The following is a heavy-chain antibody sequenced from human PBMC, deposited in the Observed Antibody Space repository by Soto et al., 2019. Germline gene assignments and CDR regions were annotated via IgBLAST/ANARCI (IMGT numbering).Heavy chain of an antibody. CDR3: GRWTRGSPDC. CDR1: GFTLSDHY. CDR2: TRNKANNYIT. D-gene: IGHD1-26*01. J-gene: IGHJ4*02. Sequence: EVQLVESGGGLVQPGGSLRLSCAASGFTLSDHYMDWVRQAPGKGLEWLGRTRNKANNYITEYATSVKGRFTISRDDSKNSVYLQLNSLNSDDTAGDYCGRWTRGSPDCWGQGTLVTVSS. V-gene: IGHV3-72*01.